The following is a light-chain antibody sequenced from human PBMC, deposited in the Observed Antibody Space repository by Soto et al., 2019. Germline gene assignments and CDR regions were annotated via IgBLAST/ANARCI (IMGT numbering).Light chain of an antibody. J-gene: IGLJ1*01. V-gene: IGLV7-46*01. CDR1: TGAVTSGHF. CDR2: ATS. Sequence: QAVVTQEPSLTVSPGDTVTLTCSSSTGAVTSGHFPSWFQQKPGQAPMTLIYATSNTHSWTPARFSGSLLGGKAALTLSGAQPEDEAEYYCLLTYPGVRVFGTGTKLNVL. CDR3: LLTYPGVRV.